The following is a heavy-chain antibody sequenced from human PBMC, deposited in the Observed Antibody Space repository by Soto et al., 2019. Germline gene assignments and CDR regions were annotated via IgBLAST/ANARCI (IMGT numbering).Heavy chain of an antibody. Sequence: LRLSCAASGFTFSSYGMHWVRQAPGKGLEWVAVISYDGSNKYYADSVKGRFTISRDNSKNTLYLQMNSLRAEDTAVYYCAKDGRGHRFGRRNCSGGSCYSHFDYWGQGTLVTVSS. CDR3: AKDGRGHRFGRRNCSGGSCYSHFDY. J-gene: IGHJ4*02. CDR2: ISYDGSNK. V-gene: IGHV3-30*18. CDR1: GFTFSSYG. D-gene: IGHD2-15*01.